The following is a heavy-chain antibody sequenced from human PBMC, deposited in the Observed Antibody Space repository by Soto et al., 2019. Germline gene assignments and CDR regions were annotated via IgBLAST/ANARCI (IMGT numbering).Heavy chain of an antibody. Sequence: QVQLVESGGGVVQPGRSLRLSCAASGFTFSSYGMHWVRQAPGKGLEWVAVIWYDGSNKYYADSVKGRFTISRDNSKNTLYLQMNSRRAEDTAVYYCARGRTRFGESTDYWGQGTLVTVSS. CDR3: ARGRTRFGESTDY. D-gene: IGHD3-10*01. CDR1: GFTFSSYG. V-gene: IGHV3-33*01. J-gene: IGHJ4*02. CDR2: IWYDGSNK.